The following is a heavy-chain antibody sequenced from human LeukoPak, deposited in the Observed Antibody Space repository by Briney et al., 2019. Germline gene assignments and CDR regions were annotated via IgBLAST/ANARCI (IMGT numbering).Heavy chain of an antibody. CDR2: ITGGSTTI. J-gene: IGHJ4*02. CDR1: GFTFTSYS. Sequence: GGSLRLSCAASGFTFTSYSMNWVRQAPGKGLEWVSYITGGSTTIYYADSVKGRFTISRDNAKNSLYLQMNSLRAEDTAVYYCARVYRGSSSWPDYWGQGTLVTVSS. D-gene: IGHD6-13*01. CDR3: ARVYRGSSSWPDY. V-gene: IGHV3-48*01.